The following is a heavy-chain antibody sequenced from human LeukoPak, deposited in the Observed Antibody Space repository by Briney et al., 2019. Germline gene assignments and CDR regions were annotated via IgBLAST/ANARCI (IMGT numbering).Heavy chain of an antibody. CDR1: GFTFNNYG. J-gene: IGHJ4*02. D-gene: IGHD3-10*02. CDR3: ATAETGMFGEYLHDF. CDR2: IREDGSNK. V-gene: IGHV3-30*02. Sequence: PGGSLRLSCAASGFTFNNYGMHWVRQAPGKGLKWVAFIREDGSNKHYADSVKGRFTISRDNSKNTLFLQMNSLRTEDTAVYYCATAETGMFGEYLHDFWGQGTLVTVSS.